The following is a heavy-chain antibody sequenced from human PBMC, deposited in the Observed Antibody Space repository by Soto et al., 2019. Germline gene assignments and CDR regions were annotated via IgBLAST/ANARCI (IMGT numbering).Heavy chain of an antibody. Sequence: GGSLRLSCEASGFTFSSHAMNWVRQAPGKGLEWVASISSSSTYIYYADSVKGRFTISRDDAKNSLYLQMTSLRVEDSAVYYCVRFRWLLSHDWFDPWGQGTPVTVSS. CDR3: VRFRWLLSHDWFDP. CDR1: GFTFSSHA. J-gene: IGHJ5*02. V-gene: IGHV3-21*01. D-gene: IGHD3-3*01. CDR2: ISSSSTYI.